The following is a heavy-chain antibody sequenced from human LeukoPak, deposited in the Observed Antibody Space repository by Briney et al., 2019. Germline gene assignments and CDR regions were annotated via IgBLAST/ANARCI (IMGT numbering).Heavy chain of an antibody. CDR3: ARYYYDSSGYYYAFDY. D-gene: IGHD3-22*01. J-gene: IGHJ4*02. CDR1: GYTFTGYY. Sequence: ASVKVSCKASGYTFTGYYMHWVRQATGQGLEWMGWMNPNSGNTGYAQKFQGRVTMTRNTSISTAYMGLSSLRSEDTAVYYCARYYYDSSGYYYAFDYWGQGTLVTVSS. V-gene: IGHV1-8*02. CDR2: MNPNSGNT.